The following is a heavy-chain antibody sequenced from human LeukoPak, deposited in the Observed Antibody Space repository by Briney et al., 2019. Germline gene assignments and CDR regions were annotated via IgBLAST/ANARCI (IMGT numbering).Heavy chain of an antibody. CDR1: GFTFSNAW. D-gene: IGHD5-12*01. J-gene: IGHJ4*02. V-gene: IGHV3-48*04. Sequence: GGSLRLSCAASGFTFSNAWMSWVRQAPGKGLEWVSYISGTSDNIYYADSVKGRFTISRDNAKNSLYLQMNGLGAEDTAVYYCAGDRYSGYEFDYWGQGTLVTVS. CDR2: ISGTSDNI. CDR3: AGDRYSGYEFDY.